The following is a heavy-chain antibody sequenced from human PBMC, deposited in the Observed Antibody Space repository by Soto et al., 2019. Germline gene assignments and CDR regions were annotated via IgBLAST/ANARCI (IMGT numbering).Heavy chain of an antibody. CDR1: GFTFSSYS. CDR3: ARALLWFGELPPFDY. D-gene: IGHD3-10*01. J-gene: IGHJ4*02. CDR2: ISSSSSYI. Sequence: EVQLVESGGGLVKPGGSLRLSCAASGFTFSSYSMNWVRQAPGKGLEWVSSISSSSSYIYYADSVKGRFTISRDNAKNALYLQMNSLRAEDTAVYYCARALLWFGELPPFDYWGQGTLVTVSS. V-gene: IGHV3-21*01.